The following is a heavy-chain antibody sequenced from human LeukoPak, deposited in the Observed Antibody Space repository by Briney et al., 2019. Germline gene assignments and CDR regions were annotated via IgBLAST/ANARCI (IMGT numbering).Heavy chain of an antibody. CDR2: ISGSGGST. CDR1: GFTFSSYA. V-gene: IGHV3-23*01. J-gene: IGHJ5*02. CDR3: AKDGLARGLANSWFDP. D-gene: IGHD6-19*01. Sequence: PGGSLRLSCAASGFTFSSYAMSWVRQAPGKGLEWVSAISGSGGSTYYADSVKGRFTISRDNSKNTPYLQMNSLRAEDTAVYYCAKDGLARGLANSWFDPWGQGTLVTVSS.